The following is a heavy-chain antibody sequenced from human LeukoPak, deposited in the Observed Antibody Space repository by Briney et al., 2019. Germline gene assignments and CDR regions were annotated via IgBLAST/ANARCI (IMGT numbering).Heavy chain of an antibody. CDR1: GFTFSSYE. J-gene: IGHJ4*02. V-gene: IGHV3-48*03. Sequence: PGGSLRLSCTASGFTFSSYEIDWLRQAPGKGLEWVSYISSSGGTIYYADSVKGRFTISRDNAKNSLYLQMNSLRAEDTAVYYCARKQVDSVAREHYFHYLGQGTLVTVSS. CDR2: ISSSGGTI. D-gene: IGHD5-12*01. CDR3: ARKQVDSVAREHYFHY.